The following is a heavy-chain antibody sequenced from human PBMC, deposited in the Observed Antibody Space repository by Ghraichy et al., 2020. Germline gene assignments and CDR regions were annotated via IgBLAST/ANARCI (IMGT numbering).Heavy chain of an antibody. J-gene: IGHJ4*02. Sequence: ASVKVSCKAFGYAFSDYGISWVRQAPGQGLEWMGWVSAYNGDTNYAQKVQGRVIMSTDTSTKTAYLELTSLTSDDTAMYYCARDGTFPSSPFDQWGQGTLVTVTS. CDR2: VSAYNGDT. D-gene: IGHD1-26*01. V-gene: IGHV1-18*04. CDR3: ARDGTFPSSPFDQ. CDR1: GYAFSDYG.